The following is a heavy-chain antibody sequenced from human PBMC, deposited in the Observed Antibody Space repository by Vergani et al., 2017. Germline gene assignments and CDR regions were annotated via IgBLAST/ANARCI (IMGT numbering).Heavy chain of an antibody. Sequence: EVQLVESGGGLVKPGGSLRLSCAASGFTFSSYSMNWVRQAPGKGLEWVSSISSSSSYTNYADSVKGRFTISRDNAKNSLYLQMNSLRAEDTAVYYCARSLESALGQYYYYGMDVWGQGTTVTVSS. CDR1: GFTFSSYS. CDR3: ARSLESALGQYYYYGMDV. J-gene: IGHJ6*02. CDR2: ISSSSSYT. D-gene: IGHD1-1*01. V-gene: IGHV3-21*04.